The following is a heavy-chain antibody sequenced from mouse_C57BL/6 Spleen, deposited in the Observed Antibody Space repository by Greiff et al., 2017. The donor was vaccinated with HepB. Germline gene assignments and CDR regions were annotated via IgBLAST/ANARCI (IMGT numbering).Heavy chain of an antibody. CDR3: TTSTTARAMDY. CDR2: IDPENGDT. CDR1: GFNIKDDY. J-gene: IGHJ4*01. D-gene: IGHD1-2*01. V-gene: IGHV14-4*01. Sequence: EVQLVESGAELVRPGASVKLSCTASGFNIKDDYMHWVKQRPEQGLEWIGWIDPENGDTEYASKFQGKATITADTSSNTAYLQLSSLTSEDTAVYYCTTSTTARAMDYWGQGTSVTVSS.